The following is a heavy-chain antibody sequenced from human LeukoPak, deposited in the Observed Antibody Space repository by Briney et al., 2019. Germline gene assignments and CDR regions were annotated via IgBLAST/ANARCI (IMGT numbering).Heavy chain of an antibody. CDR3: ARGTSIAARRPYYYYYMDV. V-gene: IGHV4-34*01. D-gene: IGHD6-6*01. J-gene: IGHJ6*03. CDR2: INHSGST. CDR1: GGSFSGYH. Sequence: SETLSLTCAVYGGSFSGYHWSWIRQPPGKGLEWIGEINHSGSTNYNPSLKSRVTISVDTSKNQFSLKLSSVTAADTAVYYCARGTSIAARRPYYYYYMDVWGKGTTVTVSS.